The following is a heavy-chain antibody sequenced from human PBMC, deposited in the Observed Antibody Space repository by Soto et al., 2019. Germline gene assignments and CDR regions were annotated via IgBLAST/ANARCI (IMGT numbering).Heavy chain of an antibody. D-gene: IGHD1-26*01. V-gene: IGHV3-30*18. Sequence: QVQLVESGGGVVQPGRSLRLSCAASGFTLSSYGKHWVRQAPGRGLEWVALISYDGSNQDYADSVKGRFTISRDNSKNTLYLQMNSLRAEDTAVYYCAKSTSGGSYSPFDYWGQGTLVTVSS. CDR2: ISYDGSNQ. CDR1: GFTLSSYG. CDR3: AKSTSGGSYSPFDY. J-gene: IGHJ4*02.